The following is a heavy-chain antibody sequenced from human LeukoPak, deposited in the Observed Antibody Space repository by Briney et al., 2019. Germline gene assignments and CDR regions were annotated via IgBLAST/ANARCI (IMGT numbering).Heavy chain of an antibody. CDR2: ISAYNGNT. CDR3: ARDGGRVRYFDWLLSRIDAFDI. V-gene: IGHV1-18*01. Sequence: ASVKVSCKASGYTFTSYGISWVRQAPGQGLEWMGWISAYNGNTNYAQKLQGRVTMTTDTSTSTAYMELRSLRSDDTAVYYCARDGGRVRYFDWLLSRIDAFDIWGQGTTVTVSS. CDR1: GYTFTSYG. D-gene: IGHD3-9*01. J-gene: IGHJ3*02.